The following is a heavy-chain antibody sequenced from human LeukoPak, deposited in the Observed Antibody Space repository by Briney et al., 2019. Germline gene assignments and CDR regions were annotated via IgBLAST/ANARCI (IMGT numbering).Heavy chain of an antibody. CDR1: GGSISSYY. J-gene: IGHJ4*02. CDR2: IYYSGST. D-gene: IGHD3-3*01. Sequence: SETLSLTCTVSGGSISSYYWSWIRQPPGKGLEWIGSIYYSGSTYYNPSLKSRVTISVDTSKNQFSLKLSSVTAADTAVYYCARLIAPGGFLEWLSAPDYWGQGTLVTVSS. V-gene: IGHV4-59*05. CDR3: ARLIAPGGFLEWLSAPDY.